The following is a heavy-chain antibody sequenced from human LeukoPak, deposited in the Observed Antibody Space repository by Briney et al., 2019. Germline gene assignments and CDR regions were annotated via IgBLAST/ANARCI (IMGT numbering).Heavy chain of an antibody. J-gene: IGHJ6*02. CDR3: ARHKSVAAYYYYDMDV. Sequence: PSETLSLTCTDSGGSISSYYWSWIRQPPGKGLEWIGYIYYSGSTNYNPSLKSRVTISVDTSKNQFSLKLSSVTAADTAVYYCARHKSVAAYYYYDMDVWGQGTTVTVSS. CDR1: GGSISSYY. V-gene: IGHV4-59*08. CDR2: IYYSGST. D-gene: IGHD6-13*01.